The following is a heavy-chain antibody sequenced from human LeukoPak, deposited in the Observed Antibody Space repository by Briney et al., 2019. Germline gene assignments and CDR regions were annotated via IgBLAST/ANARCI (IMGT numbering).Heavy chain of an antibody. V-gene: IGHV1-69*04. D-gene: IGHD6-13*01. CDR1: GGIFSSYA. CDR3: ARDTAAGGSNWFDP. J-gene: IGHJ5*02. CDR2: IIPIFGIA. Sequence: SVKVSCKASGGIFSSYAISWVRQAPGRGLEWMGRIIPIFGIANYAQKFQGRVTITADKSTSTAYMELSSLRSEDTAVYYCARDTAAGGSNWFDPWGQGTLVTVSS.